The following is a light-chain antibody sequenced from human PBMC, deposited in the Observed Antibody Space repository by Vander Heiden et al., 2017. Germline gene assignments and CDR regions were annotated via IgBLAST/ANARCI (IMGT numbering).Light chain of an antibody. J-gene: IGLJ3*02. CDR1: SSNIGINY. CDR2: DSK. V-gene: IGLV1-51*01. Sequence: QSVLPQPPSVSAAPGQQVTISCSGSSSNIGINYVSWYQQLPGPGHKVLIDDSKKRARGTPDRFSVSKSGTTATVGLTGGQTGDEADYYCGTWDNSMSGEVFGGGTKLTVL. CDR3: GTWDNSMSGEV.